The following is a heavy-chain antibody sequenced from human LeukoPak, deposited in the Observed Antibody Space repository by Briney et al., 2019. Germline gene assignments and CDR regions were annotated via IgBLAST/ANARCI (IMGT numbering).Heavy chain of an antibody. Sequence: GGSLRLSCEASGFTFSESAVHWVRQASGKGLGWVGGIRSKVNNYATVYGVSVKGRFTISRDNSKNTLYLQMNSLRAEDTAVYYCAKLPLYYGSGSPLGWFDPWGQGTLVTVSS. CDR1: GFTFSESA. D-gene: IGHD3-10*01. V-gene: IGHV3-73*01. CDR3: AKLPLYYGSGSPLGWFDP. CDR2: IRSKVNNYAT. J-gene: IGHJ5*02.